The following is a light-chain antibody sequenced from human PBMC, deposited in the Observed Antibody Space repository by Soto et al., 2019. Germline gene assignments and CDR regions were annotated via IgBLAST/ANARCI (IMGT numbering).Light chain of an antibody. CDR2: DVS. V-gene: IGLV2-14*01. CDR1: RSDVGGYNY. Sequence: QSALTQPASVSGSTGQSTTISCTGTRSDVGGYNYVAWYQQHPAKAPKLMIYDVSNRPSGVYNRFSGSKSGNTAALSISGLQADDGTDYYCSSYTRSSTVVFGGGSKLTVL. J-gene: IGLJ2*01. CDR3: SSYTRSSTVV.